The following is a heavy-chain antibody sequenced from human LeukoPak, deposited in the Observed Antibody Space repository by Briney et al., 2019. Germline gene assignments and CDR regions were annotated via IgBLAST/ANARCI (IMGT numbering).Heavy chain of an antibody. CDR2: IIPILGIA. CDR3: AREWGIAAAGSYYYYGMDV. Sequence: SVKVSCKASGGTFSSYGISWVRQAPGQGLEWMGRIIPILGIANYAQKFQGRVTITADKSTSTAYMELSSLRSEDTAVYYCAREWGIAAAGSYYYYGMDVWGQGTTVTVSS. J-gene: IGHJ6*02. V-gene: IGHV1-69*04. D-gene: IGHD6-13*01. CDR1: GGTFSSYG.